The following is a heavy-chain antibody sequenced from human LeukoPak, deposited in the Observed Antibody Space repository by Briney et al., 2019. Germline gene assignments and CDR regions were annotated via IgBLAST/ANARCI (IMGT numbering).Heavy chain of an antibody. Sequence: GGSLRLSCAASGFTFSSYWMSWVRQAPGKGLEWVANIKQDGSEKYYVDSVKGRFTISRDNAKNSLYLQMNSLRAEDTAVYYCAREGGDGYKNGAFDIWGQGTMVTVSS. CDR1: GFTFSSYW. V-gene: IGHV3-7*01. CDR2: IKQDGSEK. CDR3: AREGGDGYKNGAFDI. D-gene: IGHD5-24*01. J-gene: IGHJ3*02.